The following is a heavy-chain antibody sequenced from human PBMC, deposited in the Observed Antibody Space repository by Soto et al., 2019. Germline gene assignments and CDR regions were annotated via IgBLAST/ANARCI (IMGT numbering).Heavy chain of an antibody. CDR1: GGTFSSYA. Sequence: SVKVSCKASGGTFSSYAISWVRQAPGQGLEWMGGIIPIFGTANYAQKFQGRVTITADKSTSTAYMELSSLRSEDTAVYYCARELYYDFCSGYPIQTPFDYWGQGTLVTVSS. J-gene: IGHJ4*02. V-gene: IGHV1-69*06. CDR2: IIPIFGTA. D-gene: IGHD3-3*01. CDR3: ARELYYDFCSGYPIQTPFDY.